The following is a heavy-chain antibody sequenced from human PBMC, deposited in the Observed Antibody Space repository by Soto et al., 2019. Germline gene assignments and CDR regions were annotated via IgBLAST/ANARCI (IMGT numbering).Heavy chain of an antibody. Sequence: SETLSLTCTVSGGSISSYYWSWIRQPPGKGLEWIGYIYYSGSTNYNPSLKSRVTISVDTSKNHFSLKLSSVTAADTAVYYCARFPSASSSWYSDYGMDVWGQGTTVTVSS. CDR2: IYYSGST. V-gene: IGHV4-59*01. CDR1: GGSISSYY. CDR3: ARFPSASSSWYSDYGMDV. J-gene: IGHJ6*02. D-gene: IGHD6-13*01.